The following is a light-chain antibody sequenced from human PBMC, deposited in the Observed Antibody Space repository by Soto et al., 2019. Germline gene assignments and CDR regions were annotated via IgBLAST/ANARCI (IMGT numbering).Light chain of an antibody. CDR2: EVS. Sequence: LTQPASVSGSPGQSITISCTGTSSDVGGYNYVSWYQQHPGKAPKLMIYEVSNRPSGVSNRFSGSKSGNTASLTISGLQAEDEADYYCSSYTSSSTRVFGTGTRSPS. V-gene: IGLV2-14*01. CDR1: SSDVGGYNY. J-gene: IGLJ1*01. CDR3: SSYTSSSTRV.